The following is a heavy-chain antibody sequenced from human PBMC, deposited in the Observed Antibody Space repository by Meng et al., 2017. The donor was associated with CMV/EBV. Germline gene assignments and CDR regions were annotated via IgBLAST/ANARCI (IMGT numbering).Heavy chain of an antibody. D-gene: IGHD6-6*01. Sequence: AGGSSSSGSWWGWVRQPPGEGLEGIGEIYHSGSTNYNPSLKSRVTISVDKSKNQFSLKLSSVTAADTAVYYCARGKVGSSSLWYFDLWGRGTLVTVSS. CDR2: IYHSGST. J-gene: IGHJ2*01. CDR3: ARGKVGSSSLWYFDL. V-gene: IGHV4-4*02. CDR1: GGSSSSGSW.